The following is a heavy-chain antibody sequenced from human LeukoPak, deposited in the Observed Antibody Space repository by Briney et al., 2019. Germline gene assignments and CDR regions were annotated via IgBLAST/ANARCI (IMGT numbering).Heavy chain of an antibody. D-gene: IGHD2-2*01. J-gene: IGHJ6*02. Sequence: ASVKVSCKASGYTFTGYYMHWVRQAPGQGLEWMGWINPNSGGTNYAQKFQGRVTMTRDTSISTAYMELSRLRSDDTAVYYCAREAYCGSTSCPTDYYYGMDVWGQGTTVTVSS. V-gene: IGHV1-2*02. CDR1: GYTFTGYY. CDR2: INPNSGGT. CDR3: AREAYCGSTSCPTDYYYGMDV.